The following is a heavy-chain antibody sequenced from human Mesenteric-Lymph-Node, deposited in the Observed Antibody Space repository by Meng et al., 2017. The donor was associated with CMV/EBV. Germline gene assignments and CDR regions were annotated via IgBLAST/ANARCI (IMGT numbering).Heavy chain of an antibody. D-gene: IGHD2-2*01. CDR3: ARGHCSSASCSPYGMDV. V-gene: IGHV6-1*01. Sequence: SETLSLTCAISGDSVSSNSAAWNWIRQSPSRGLEWLGRTYYRSKWYNDYAVSVKSRITINPDTSKNQFSLQLKSVTPEDTAVYYCARGHCSSASCSPYGMDVWGQGTTVTVSS. CDR1: GDSVSSNSAA. J-gene: IGHJ6*02. CDR2: TYYRSKWYN.